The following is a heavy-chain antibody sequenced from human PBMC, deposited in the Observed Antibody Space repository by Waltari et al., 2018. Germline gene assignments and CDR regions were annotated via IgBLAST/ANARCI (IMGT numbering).Heavy chain of an antibody. V-gene: IGHV3-74*01. CDR3: ATWKFCTGGSCYGWGY. Sequence: EVQLVESGGGLVQPGGSLRLSCAASGLTFSTYWLNWVRQDPAKGLVWVSRINADGRSTGYADSVRGRFTISRDNAKNTVYLQMNSLRADDSALYYCATWKFCTGGSCYGWGYWGQGTLVTVSS. D-gene: IGHD2-15*01. J-gene: IGHJ4*02. CDR1: GLTFSTYW. CDR2: INADGRST.